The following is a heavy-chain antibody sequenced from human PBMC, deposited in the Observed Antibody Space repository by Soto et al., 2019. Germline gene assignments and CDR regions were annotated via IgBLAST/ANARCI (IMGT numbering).Heavy chain of an antibody. CDR3: ARDSQVFLEWLSFYYYYGMDV. J-gene: IGHJ6*02. Sequence: GASVKVSCKASGYTFTSYGISWVRQAPGQGLEWMGWISAYNGNTNYAQKLQGGVTMTTDTSTSTAYMELRSLRSDDTAVYYRARDSQVFLEWLSFYYYYGMDVWGQGTTVTVSS. CDR1: GYTFTSYG. D-gene: IGHD3-3*01. CDR2: ISAYNGNT. V-gene: IGHV1-18*01.